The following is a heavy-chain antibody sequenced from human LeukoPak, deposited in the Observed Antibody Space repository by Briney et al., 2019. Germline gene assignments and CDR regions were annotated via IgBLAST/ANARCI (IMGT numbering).Heavy chain of an antibody. CDR1: GYTFTGYY. D-gene: IGHD6-6*01. Sequence: ASVKVSCKASGYTFTGYYMHWVRQAPGQGLEWMGRINPNSSGTNYAQKFQGRVTMTRDTSISTAYMELSRLRSDDTAVYYCARVEGATARPFDYWGQGTLVTVSS. V-gene: IGHV1-2*06. J-gene: IGHJ4*02. CDR3: ARVEGATARPFDY. CDR2: INPNSSGT.